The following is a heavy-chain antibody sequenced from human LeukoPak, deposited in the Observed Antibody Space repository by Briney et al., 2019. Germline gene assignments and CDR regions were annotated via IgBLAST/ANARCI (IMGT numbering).Heavy chain of an antibody. V-gene: IGHV1-18*01. CDR1: GYPFSSHG. Sequence: ASVKVSCEASGYPFSSHGITWVRQAPGQGLEWMGWISCYNGDTHYAQKFQGRVTITADESTSTAYMELSSLRSEDTAVYYCATWDSGLLTFRGWFDPWGQGTLVTVSS. CDR2: ISCYNGDT. CDR3: ATWDSGLLTFRGWFDP. J-gene: IGHJ5*02. D-gene: IGHD4/OR15-4a*01.